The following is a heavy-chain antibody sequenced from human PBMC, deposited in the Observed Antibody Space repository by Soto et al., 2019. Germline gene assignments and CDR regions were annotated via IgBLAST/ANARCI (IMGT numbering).Heavy chain of an antibody. J-gene: IGHJ4*02. D-gene: IGHD2-15*01. CDR1: GFTLSGFD. Sequence: GGSLRLSCAASGFTLSGFDIHWVRQASGEGLEWVGRIKTKVVNYATEVAASVKGRFAISRDDPKNTAYLQMSSLKTEDTAVYCCTRRSCSPGGCYSDFDFWGQGTLVTVS. CDR3: TRRSCSPGGCYSDFDF. V-gene: IGHV3-73*01. CDR2: IKTKVVNYAT.